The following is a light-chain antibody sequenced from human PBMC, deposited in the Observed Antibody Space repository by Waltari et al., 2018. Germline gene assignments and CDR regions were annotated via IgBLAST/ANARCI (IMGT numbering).Light chain of an antibody. CDR1: QSIVVW. Sequence: DIQVTQSPSTLSASVGDGVTITCRASQSIVVWLAWYQQKPGTAPRLLIYKASYLASGVPSRFSGRASGTAFTLTFSSLQADDFATYYCLQYNSYPWTFGQGTTVEIK. J-gene: IGKJ1*01. V-gene: IGKV1-5*03. CDR2: KAS. CDR3: LQYNSYPWT.